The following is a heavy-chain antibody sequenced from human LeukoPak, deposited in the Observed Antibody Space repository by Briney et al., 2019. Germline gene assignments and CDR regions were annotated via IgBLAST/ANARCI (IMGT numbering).Heavy chain of an antibody. CDR2: INPSGGST. D-gene: IGHD2-2*01. J-gene: IGHJ4*02. Sequence: ASVKVSCKASGYTFTSYYMHWVRQAPGQGLEWMGIINPSGGSTSYAQKFQGRVTMTRDMSTSTVYMELSSLRSEDTAVYYCAKAMYIVVVPAAIDYWGQGTLVTVSS. CDR3: AKAMYIVVVPAAIDY. CDR1: GYTFTSYY. V-gene: IGHV1-46*01.